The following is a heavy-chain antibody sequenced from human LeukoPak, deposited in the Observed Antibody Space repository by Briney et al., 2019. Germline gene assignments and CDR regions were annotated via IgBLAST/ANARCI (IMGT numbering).Heavy chain of an antibody. CDR2: IYYSGTS. V-gene: IGHV4-39*07. J-gene: IGHJ4*02. Sequence: SETLSLTCTVSGGSISSSSYYWGWIRQPPGKGLEWIGSIYYSGTSYYNPSLKSRVTISVDTSKNQFSLRLSSVTAADTAVYYCARLRDYSASWRGSASRYWGQGTLVTVSS. CDR1: GGSISSSSYY. D-gene: IGHD4-11*01. CDR3: ARLRDYSASWRGSASRY.